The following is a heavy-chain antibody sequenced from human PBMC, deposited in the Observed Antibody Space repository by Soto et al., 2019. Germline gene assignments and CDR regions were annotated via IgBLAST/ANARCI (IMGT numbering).Heavy chain of an antibody. CDR2: IHYSGSI. CDR3: AREDDGGDRDYYGLDV. CDR1: GGSISTDHYH. V-gene: IGHV4-30-4*01. Sequence: QVQLQESGPGLVRPSQTLSLTCTVSGGSISTDHYHWTWIRQAPGKGLGWIGYIHYSGSIQFNPSLQSRVSISVDTSNNLFSLRLSSVTAADTAVYFCAREDDGGDRDYYGLDVWGQGTTVTVSS. J-gene: IGHJ6*02. D-gene: IGHD2-21*02.